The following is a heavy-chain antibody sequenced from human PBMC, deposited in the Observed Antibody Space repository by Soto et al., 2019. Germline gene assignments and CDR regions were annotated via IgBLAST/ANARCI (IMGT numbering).Heavy chain of an antibody. CDR3: ARVQLEYNWFDP. CDR1: GFTFSSYG. J-gene: IGHJ5*02. CDR2: ISAYNGNT. Sequence: GAPVKVSCQASGFTFSSYGISWVRQAPGQGLEWMGWISAYNGNTNYAQKLQGRVTMTTDTSTSTAYMELRSLRSDDTAVYYCARVQLEYNWFDPWGQGTLVTVSS. V-gene: IGHV1-18*01. D-gene: IGHD1-1*01.